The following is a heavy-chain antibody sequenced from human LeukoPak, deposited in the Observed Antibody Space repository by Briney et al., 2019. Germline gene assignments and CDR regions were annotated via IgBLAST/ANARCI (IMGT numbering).Heavy chain of an antibody. D-gene: IGHD4-23*01. V-gene: IGHV3-30*02. Sequence: GGSLRLSCAASGFTFSSYGMHWVRQAPGKGLEWVAFIRYDGSNKYYADSVKGRFTISSDNSKNTLYLQMNSLRAEDTAVYYCAKGYRSTVVTLFDYWGQGTLVTVSS. CDR2: IRYDGSNK. CDR3: AKGYRSTVVTLFDY. J-gene: IGHJ4*02. CDR1: GFTFSSYG.